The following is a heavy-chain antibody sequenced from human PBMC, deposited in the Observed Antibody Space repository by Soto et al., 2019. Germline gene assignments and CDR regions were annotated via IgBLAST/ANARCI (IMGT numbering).Heavy chain of an antibody. V-gene: IGHV1-69*02. D-gene: IGHD3-10*01. J-gene: IGHJ6*02. CDR1: GGTFSSYT. CDR2: IIPILGIA. CDR3: ASKGSGKAGSGHYYGMDV. Sequence: SVKVSCKASGGTFSSYTISWVRQAPGQGLEWMGRIIPILGIANYAQKFQGRVTITADESTSTAYMELSSLRSEDTAVYYCASKGSGKAGSGHYYGMDVWGQGTTVTVSS.